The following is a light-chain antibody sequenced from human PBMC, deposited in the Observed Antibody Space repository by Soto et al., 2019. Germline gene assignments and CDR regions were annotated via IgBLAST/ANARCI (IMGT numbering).Light chain of an antibody. CDR3: QQSYSTPLYT. CDR1: QSISTY. CDR2: AAS. V-gene: IGKV1-39*01. J-gene: IGKJ2*01. Sequence: DIPMTQSPSSLSASVGDRVTITCRASQSISTYLNWYQQKPGKAPKLLIFAASSLQSEVQSRFSARGSGTDFTLTISSLHPEDFATYYCQQSYSTPLYTFGQGTKLEIK.